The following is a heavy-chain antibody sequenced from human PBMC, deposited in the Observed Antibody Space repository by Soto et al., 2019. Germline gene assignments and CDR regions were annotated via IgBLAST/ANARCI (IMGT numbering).Heavy chain of an antibody. CDR3: ARGGYSYGYPSFYYMDV. CDR1: GGSISSYY. Sequence: SETLSLTCTVSGGSISSYYWSWIRQPPGKGLEWIGYIYYSGSTNYNPSLKSRVTISVDTSKNQFSLKLSSVTAADTAVYYCARGGYSYGYPSFYYMDVWGKGTTVTVSS. V-gene: IGHV4-59*01. J-gene: IGHJ6*03. D-gene: IGHD5-18*01. CDR2: IYYSGST.